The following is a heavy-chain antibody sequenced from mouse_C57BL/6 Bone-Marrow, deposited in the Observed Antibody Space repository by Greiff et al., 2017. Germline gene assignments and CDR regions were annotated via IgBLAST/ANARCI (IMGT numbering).Heavy chain of an antibody. CDR1: GYTFTDYE. D-gene: IGHD1-1*01. Sequence: VQLQQSGAELVRPGASVTLSCKASGYTFTDYEMHWVKQTPVHGLEWIGAIDPETGGTAYNQKFKGKAILTADKSSSTAYMELRSLTSEDSSVYYCTRKDYGSSFSWFAYWGQGTLVTVSA. CDR2: IDPETGGT. CDR3: TRKDYGSSFSWFAY. V-gene: IGHV1-15*01. J-gene: IGHJ3*01.